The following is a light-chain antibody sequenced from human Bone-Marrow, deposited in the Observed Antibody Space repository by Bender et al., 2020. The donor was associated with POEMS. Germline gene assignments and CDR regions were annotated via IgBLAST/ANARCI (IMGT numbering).Light chain of an antibody. CDR3: SSYTSSSTLVV. Sequence: QSALTQPPSASGSPGQSITISCTGTSSDVGGYNYVSWYQQHPGKAPKLMIFDVSHRPSGVSNRFSGSKSGNTASLTISGLQAEDEADYYCSSYTSSSTLVVFGGGTKLTVL. CDR2: DVS. CDR1: SSDVGGYNY. J-gene: IGLJ2*01. V-gene: IGLV2-14*01.